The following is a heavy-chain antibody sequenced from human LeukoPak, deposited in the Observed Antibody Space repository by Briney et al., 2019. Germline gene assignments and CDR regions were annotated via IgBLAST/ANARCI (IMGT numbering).Heavy chain of an antibody. CDR1: GYTFTSYG. V-gene: IGHV1-18*01. CDR3: ARLTRIYYYDSSGYYGGSWFDP. CDR2: ISVYNGNT. Sequence: GASVKVSCKASGYTFTSYGISWVRQAPGQGLEWMGWISVYNGNTNYAQKLQGRVTMTTDTSTSTAYMELRSLRSDDTAVYYCARLTRIYYYDSSGYYGGSWFDPWGQGTLVTVSS. J-gene: IGHJ5*02. D-gene: IGHD3-22*01.